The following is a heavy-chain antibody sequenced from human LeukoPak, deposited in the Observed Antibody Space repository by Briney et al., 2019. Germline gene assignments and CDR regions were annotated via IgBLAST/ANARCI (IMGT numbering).Heavy chain of an antibody. CDR3: AKGPANSGYYFSPWFDP. J-gene: IGHJ5*02. D-gene: IGHD3-22*01. CDR2: MSYDGSSK. Sequence: GGSLRLSCAGSGFTLSNYGMNWVRQAPGMGLEWVAVMSYDGSSKYYADSVKGRFTISRDDSKNTLYLQMNGLRAEDTAVYYCAKGPANSGYYFSPWFDPWGQGTLVTVSS. CDR1: GFTLSNYG. V-gene: IGHV3-30*18.